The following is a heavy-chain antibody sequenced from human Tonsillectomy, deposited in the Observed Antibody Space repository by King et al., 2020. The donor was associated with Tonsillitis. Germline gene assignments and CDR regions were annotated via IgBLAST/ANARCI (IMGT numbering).Heavy chain of an antibody. CDR3: AKPITTLRGAGYGIDV. CDR1: GFTFSTFG. V-gene: IGHV3-30*18. J-gene: IGHJ6*02. Sequence: VQLVESGGGVVQPGGSLRLSCAASGFTFSTFGIHWVRQAPGEGLEWVAVISYDEVTKFYADSVKGRFSISRDNSKDTVYLQLNSLRPDDTGVYYCAKPITTLRGAGYGIDVWGQGTTVTVSS. CDR2: ISYDEVTK. D-gene: IGHD3-10*01.